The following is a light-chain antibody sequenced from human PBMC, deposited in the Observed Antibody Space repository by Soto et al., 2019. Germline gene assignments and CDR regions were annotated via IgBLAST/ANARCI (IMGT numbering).Light chain of an antibody. V-gene: IGKV3-20*01. CDR3: QQFGTSPLT. Sequence: EIVLTQSPATLSLSPGERATLSCRASSSVSSRDLAWYQQKPGQGPRLLMYGASNRATGIPDRFGDSGSGTEFTLTISRLEPEDSAVYYCQQFGTSPLTFGGGTKVEIK. CDR2: GAS. CDR1: SSVSSRD. J-gene: IGKJ4*01.